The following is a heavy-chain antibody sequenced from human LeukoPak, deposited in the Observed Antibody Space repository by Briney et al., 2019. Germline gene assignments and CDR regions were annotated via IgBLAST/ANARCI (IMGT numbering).Heavy chain of an antibody. CDR3: AREPYYDSSGYYWEIDY. CDR2: IIPIFGTA. CDR1: GGTFSSYA. J-gene: IGHJ4*02. D-gene: IGHD3-22*01. Sequence: SVKVSCKASGGTFSSYAISWVRQAPGQGLEWMGGIIPIFGTANYAQKFQGRVTITADESTSTAYMELSSLRSEDTAVYYCAREPYYDSSGYYWEIDYWGQGTLVTVSS. V-gene: IGHV1-69*01.